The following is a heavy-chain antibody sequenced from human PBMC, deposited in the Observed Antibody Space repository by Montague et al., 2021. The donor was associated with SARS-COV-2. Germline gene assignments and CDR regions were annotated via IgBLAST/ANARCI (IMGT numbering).Heavy chain of an antibody. Sequence: LRLSCAASGFTFSSYAMSWIRQHPGKGLEWIGYIYYSGSTYYNPSLKSRVTISVDTSKNQFSLKLSSVTAADTAVYYCARYGNTMGGAFDIWGQGTMVTVSS. V-gene: IGHV4-31*02. CDR1: GFTFSSYA. CDR2: IYYSGST. J-gene: IGHJ3*02. D-gene: IGHD3-16*01. CDR3: ARYGNTMGGAFDI.